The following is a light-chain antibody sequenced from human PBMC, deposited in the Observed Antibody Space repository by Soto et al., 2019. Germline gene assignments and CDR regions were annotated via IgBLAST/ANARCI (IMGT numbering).Light chain of an antibody. J-gene: IGLJ2*01. Sequence: QSALTQPASVSGSPGQSITISCTGTSSDVGSYNLVSWYQQHPGKAPKLMIYEGSKRPSGVSNRFSGSKSGNTASLTISGLQDEDEDDYYCCSYAGSLVVFGGGTKLTVL. CDR1: SSDVGSYNL. CDR2: EGS. CDR3: CSYAGSLVV. V-gene: IGLV2-23*01.